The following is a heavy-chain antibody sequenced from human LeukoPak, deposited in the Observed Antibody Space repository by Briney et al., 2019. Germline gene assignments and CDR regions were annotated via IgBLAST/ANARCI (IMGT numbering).Heavy chain of an antibody. CDR1: GYIFTSYY. J-gene: IGHJ5*02. V-gene: IGHV1-2*02. D-gene: IGHD3-10*01. CDR2: INPNSGGT. Sequence: GASVKVSCKASGYIFTSYYMHWVRQAPGQGLEWMGWINPNSGGTNYAQKFQGRVTMTRDTSMNTAYMDLSRLRSDDTAVYYCARDKVWFGTNWFDPWGQGTLVTVSS. CDR3: ARDKVWFGTNWFDP.